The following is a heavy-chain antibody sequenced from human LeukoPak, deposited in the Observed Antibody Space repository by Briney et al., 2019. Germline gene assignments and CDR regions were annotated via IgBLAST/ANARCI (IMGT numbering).Heavy chain of an antibody. J-gene: IGHJ4*02. V-gene: IGHV3-30-3*01. Sequence: GGSLRLSCAASGFTFSSYAMHWVRQAPGKGLEWVAVISYDGSNKYYADSVKGRFTISRDNPKNTLYLQMNSLRAEDTAVYYCARDEIIAGDWGQGTLVTVSS. CDR2: ISYDGSNK. CDR1: GFTFSSYA. CDR3: ARDEIIAGD. D-gene: IGHD6-13*01.